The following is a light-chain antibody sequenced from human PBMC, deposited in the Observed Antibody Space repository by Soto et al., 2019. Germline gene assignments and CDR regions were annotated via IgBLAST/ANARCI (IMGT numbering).Light chain of an antibody. CDR1: QSVSSN. CDR3: QQDNNWWT. J-gene: IGKJ1*01. Sequence: EIVMTQSPATLSVSPGERATLSCRASQSVSSNLAWYQQKPGQAPRLLIYGASTRATGIPARFSGSGSGTDFTLTISSLQSEDFAVYYCQQDNNWWTFGQGTKVEIK. V-gene: IGKV3-15*01. CDR2: GAS.